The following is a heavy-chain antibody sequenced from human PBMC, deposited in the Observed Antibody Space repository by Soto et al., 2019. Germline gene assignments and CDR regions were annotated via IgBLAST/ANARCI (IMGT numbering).Heavy chain of an antibody. CDR1: GGTFSSYA. CDR2: IIPIFGTA. CDR3: ARRQVVTAHHGGDAFDI. J-gene: IGHJ3*02. V-gene: IGHV1-69*12. Sequence: QVQLVQSGAEVKKPGSSVKVSCKASGGTFSSYAISWVRQAPGQGLEWMGGIIPIFGTANYAQKFQGRVTITADESTSTAYMELSSLRSEDTAVYYCARRQVVTAHHGGDAFDIWGQGTMVTVSS. D-gene: IGHD2-21*02.